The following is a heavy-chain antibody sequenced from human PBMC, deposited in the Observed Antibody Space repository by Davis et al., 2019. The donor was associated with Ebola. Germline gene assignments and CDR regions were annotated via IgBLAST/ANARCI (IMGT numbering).Heavy chain of an antibody. CDR1: GFTFSSYA. D-gene: IGHD3-9*01. CDR2: ISGSGGST. V-gene: IGHV3-23*01. CDR3: ARSDILTGYYSVDY. J-gene: IGHJ4*02. Sequence: GESLKISCAASGFTFSSYAMSWVRQAPGKGLEWVSAISGSGGSTYYADSVKGRFTISRDNSKNTLYLQMNSLRAEDTAVYYCARSDILTGYYSVDYWGQGTLVTVSS.